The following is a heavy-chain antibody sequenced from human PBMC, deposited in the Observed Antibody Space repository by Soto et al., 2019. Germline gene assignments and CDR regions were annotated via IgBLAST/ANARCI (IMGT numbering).Heavy chain of an antibody. J-gene: IGHJ4*02. CDR2: ISGSGGGT. Sequence: GGSLRLSCAASGFTFSSYAMSWVRQAPGKGLEWVSAISGSGGGTYYADSVKGRFTISRDNSKNTLYLQMNSLRAEDTAVYYCAKDPSYSSSYYFDYWGQGTLVTVSS. D-gene: IGHD6-6*01. V-gene: IGHV3-23*01. CDR1: GFTFSSYA. CDR3: AKDPSYSSSYYFDY.